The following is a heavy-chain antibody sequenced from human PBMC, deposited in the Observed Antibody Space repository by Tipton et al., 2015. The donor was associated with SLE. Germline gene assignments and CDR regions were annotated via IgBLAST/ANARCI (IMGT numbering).Heavy chain of an antibody. D-gene: IGHD6-6*01. J-gene: IGHJ3*02. CDR1: GGSISSSDYY. CDR2: IYYSGIT. CDR3: ATFFGHSSASPEALDI. V-gene: IGHV4-39*02. Sequence: TLSLTCTVSGGSISSSDYYWVWLRQSPGKGLAWIGNIYYSGITYNNPSLKSRVTISVETSKNHFSLTLSSVTAADTAVYYCATFFGHSSASPEALDIWGQGTMVTVSS.